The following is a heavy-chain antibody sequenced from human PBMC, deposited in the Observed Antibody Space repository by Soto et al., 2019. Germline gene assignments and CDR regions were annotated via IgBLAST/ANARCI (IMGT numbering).Heavy chain of an antibody. CDR1: GFTFSIHE. J-gene: IGHJ4*02. CDR3: AREGRVGGIDY. V-gene: IGHV3-48*03. D-gene: IGHD6-19*01. Sequence: GGSLSLSCAASGFTFSIHEMNWVRQAPGKGLEWVSYISSIGVATYYADSVKGRFTISRDNAKNSLYLQMNSLRAGDTAVYYCAREGRVGGIDYWGQGTPVTVS. CDR2: ISSIGVAT.